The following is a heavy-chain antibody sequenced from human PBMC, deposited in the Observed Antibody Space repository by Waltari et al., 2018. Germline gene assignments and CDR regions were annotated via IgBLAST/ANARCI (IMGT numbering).Heavy chain of an antibody. D-gene: IGHD1-1*01. Sequence: QVQLVQSGAEVKKPGASVKVSCKVSGYTLTDLSMKWVRQAPGKGLECMGGFDREYGETIYAQKFQGRVTMTEDSSTDTAYLELRSLRSEDTAMYYCATNLPTGAFDYWGQGTLVTVSS. CDR3: ATNLPTGAFDY. J-gene: IGHJ4*02. CDR1: GYTLTDLS. CDR2: FDREYGET. V-gene: IGHV1-24*01.